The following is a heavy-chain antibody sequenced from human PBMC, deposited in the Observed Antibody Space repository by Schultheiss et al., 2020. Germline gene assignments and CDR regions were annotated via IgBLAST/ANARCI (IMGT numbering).Heavy chain of an antibody. V-gene: IGHV4-31*03. Sequence: SQTLSLTCTVSGGSISSSSYYWSWIRQHPGKGLEWIGYIYYSGSTYYNPSLKSRVTISVDTSKNQFSLKLSSVTAADTAVYYCASYYYDSSGYRHFDYWGQGTLVTVSS. J-gene: IGHJ4*02. CDR3: ASYYYDSSGYRHFDY. CDR2: IYYSGST. CDR1: GGSISSSSYY. D-gene: IGHD3-22*01.